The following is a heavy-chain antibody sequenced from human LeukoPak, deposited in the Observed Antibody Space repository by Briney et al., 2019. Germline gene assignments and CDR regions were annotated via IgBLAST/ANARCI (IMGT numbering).Heavy chain of an antibody. CDR3: ARGGSGWSNFDY. D-gene: IGHD6-19*01. CDR2: IIPIFGTA. CDR1: GGAFSSYA. J-gene: IGHJ4*02. V-gene: IGHV1-69*13. Sequence: ASVKVSCKASGGAFSSYAISWVRQAPGQGPEWMGGIIPIFGTANYAQKFQGRVTITADESTSTAYMELSSLRSEDTAVYYCARGGSGWSNFDYWGQGTVVTVSS.